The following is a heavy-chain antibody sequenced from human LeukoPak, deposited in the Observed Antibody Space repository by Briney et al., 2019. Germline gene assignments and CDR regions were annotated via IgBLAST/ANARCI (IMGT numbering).Heavy chain of an antibody. J-gene: IGHJ4*02. CDR1: GFTVSSNS. Sequence: GGSLRLSCTVSGFTVSSNSTSWVRQAPGKGLEWVSFIYSDNTHYSDSVKGRFTISRDNSKNTLYLQMNSLRAEDTAVYYCASYGSGSYYNPRPPGYWGQGTLVTVSS. CDR3: ASYGSGSYYNPRPPGY. CDR2: IYSDNT. V-gene: IGHV3-53*01. D-gene: IGHD3-10*01.